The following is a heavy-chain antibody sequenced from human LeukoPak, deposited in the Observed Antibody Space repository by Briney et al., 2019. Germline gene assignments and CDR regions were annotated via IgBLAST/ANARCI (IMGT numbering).Heavy chain of an antibody. D-gene: IGHD2-8*02. J-gene: IGHJ4*02. V-gene: IGHV1-69*13. CDR2: IIPIFGTA. CDR3: ARSGGDSYDY. Sequence: GASVTVSCKASGGTFSSYAISWVRQAPGQGLEWMGGIIPIFGTANHAQKFQGRVTITADESTSTAYMELSSLRSEDTAVYYCARSGGDSYDYWGQGTLVTVSS. CDR1: GGTFSSYA.